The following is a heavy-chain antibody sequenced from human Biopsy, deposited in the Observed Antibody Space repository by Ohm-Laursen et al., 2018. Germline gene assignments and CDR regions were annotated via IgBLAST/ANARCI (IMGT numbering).Heavy chain of an antibody. Sequence: PSETLSLTCTVSGGSIGGGEYYWNWIRKHPGKGLEWIGLISYSGTTFSNTSLESLLTISIDTSKNHFSLNLRSVTAADTAVYYCARGVPHYDGSGFPLAGYWYFDLWGRGTLVTVSS. CDR1: GGSIGGGEYY. V-gene: IGHV4-31*01. CDR2: ISYSGTT. D-gene: IGHD3-22*01. CDR3: ARGVPHYDGSGFPLAGYWYFDL. J-gene: IGHJ2*01.